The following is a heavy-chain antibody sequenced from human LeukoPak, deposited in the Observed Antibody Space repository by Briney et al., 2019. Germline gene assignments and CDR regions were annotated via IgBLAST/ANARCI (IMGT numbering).Heavy chain of an antibody. J-gene: IGHJ4*02. CDR1: GGSISSSLYY. V-gene: IGHV4-39*01. CDR2: IYYSGTT. CDR3: ARRGDS. Sequence: SETLSLTCTVSGGSISSSLYYWGWVRQPPGKGLEWIGSIYYSGTTYYTPSLKSRVTISLDKSKNQFSLKLSSVTAADTAVYYCARRGDSWGQGTLVTVSS.